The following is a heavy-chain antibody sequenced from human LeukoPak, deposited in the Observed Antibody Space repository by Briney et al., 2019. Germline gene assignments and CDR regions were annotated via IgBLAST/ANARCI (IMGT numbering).Heavy chain of an antibody. CDR2: ISSSSSYI. Sequence: GGSLRLSCAASGFTFSSYSMNWVRQAPGKGLEWVSSISSSSSYIYYADSVKGRFTISRDNAKNSLYLQMNSLRAEDTAVYYCARDLYYDIYAEAKGPPYYYGMDVWGQGTTVTVSS. CDR1: GFTFSSYS. J-gene: IGHJ6*02. V-gene: IGHV3-21*01. CDR3: ARDLYYDIYAEAKGPPYYYGMDV. D-gene: IGHD3-9*01.